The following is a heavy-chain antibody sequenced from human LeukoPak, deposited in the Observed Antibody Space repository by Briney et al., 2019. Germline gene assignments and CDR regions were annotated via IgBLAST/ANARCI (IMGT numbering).Heavy chain of an antibody. J-gene: IGHJ5*02. Sequence: GGSLRLSCVGSGFSFSDIAMSWVRQVPGEGLEWVSTISAGGGGTFYGDSVKGRFTISRDNSINTLHLEMSSLRVDDTATYYCAKAKFLRFDLWGQGTPVSVSS. CDR1: GFSFSDIA. CDR3: AKAKFLRFDL. V-gene: IGHV3-23*01. D-gene: IGHD3-3*01. CDR2: ISAGGGGT.